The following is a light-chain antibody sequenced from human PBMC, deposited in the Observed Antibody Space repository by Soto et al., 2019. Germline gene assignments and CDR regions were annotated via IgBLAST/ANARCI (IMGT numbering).Light chain of an antibody. J-gene: IGLJ2*01. CDR2: GDN. CDR3: LLYYGAAVV. V-gene: IGLV1-40*02. Sequence: QSVLTQPPSVSGAPGQRVTISCTGSSSNIGAGYDVHWYQQLPGTAPKVLIFGDNNRPSMVPDRFSGSKSGTSASLAITGLQVEDEADYYCLLYYGAAVVFGGGTKLTVL. CDR1: SSNIGAGYD.